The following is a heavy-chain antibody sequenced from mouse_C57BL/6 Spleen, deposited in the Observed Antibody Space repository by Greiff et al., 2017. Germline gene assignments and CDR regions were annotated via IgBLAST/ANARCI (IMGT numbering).Heavy chain of an antibody. CDR2: IDPSDSYT. D-gene: IGHD3-2*02. CDR3: ARSAQYYFDY. V-gene: IGHV1-69*01. J-gene: IGHJ2*01. CDR1: GYTFTSYW. Sequence: QVQLQQPGAELVMPGASVKLSCKASGYTFTSYWMHWVKQRPGQGLEWSGEIDPSDSYTKYNQKFKGKSTLTVDKSSSPAYMQLSSLTSEDSAVFYRARSAQYYFDYWGQGTTLTVSS.